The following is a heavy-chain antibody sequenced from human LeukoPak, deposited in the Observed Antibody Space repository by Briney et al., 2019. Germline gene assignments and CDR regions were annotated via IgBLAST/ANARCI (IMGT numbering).Heavy chain of an antibody. V-gene: IGHV1-69*04. CDR3: ARDNVVSYFDY. J-gene: IGHJ4*02. CDR2: IIPILGIA. D-gene: IGHD3-22*01. CDR1: GGTFSSYA. Sequence: ASVKVSCKASGGTFSSYAISWVRQAPGXXXXWMGRIIPILGIANYAQKFQGRVTITADKSTSTAYMELSSLRSEDTAVYYCARDNVVSYFDYWGQGTLVTVSS.